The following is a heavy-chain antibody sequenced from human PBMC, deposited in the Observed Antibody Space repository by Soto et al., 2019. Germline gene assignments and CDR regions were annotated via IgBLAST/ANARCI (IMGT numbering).Heavy chain of an antibody. CDR2: ISYDGSNK. V-gene: IGHV3-30*03. CDR3: DSGDSPGAFDI. Sequence: PGGSLRLSCAASGFTFSSYGMHWVRQAPGKGLEWVAVISYDGSNKYYADSVKGRFTISRDNSKNTLYLQMNSLRAEDTAVYYCDSGDSPGAFDIWGQGTMVTVSS. CDR1: GFTFSSYG. J-gene: IGHJ3*02. D-gene: IGHD3-22*01.